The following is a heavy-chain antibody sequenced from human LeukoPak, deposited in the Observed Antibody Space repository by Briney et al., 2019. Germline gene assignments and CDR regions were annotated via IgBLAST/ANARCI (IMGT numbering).Heavy chain of an antibody. CDR2: ICPGGQTT. D-gene: IGHD6-19*01. V-gene: IGHV3-11*01. Sequence: GGSLRLSCAASGFTFSDYHMNWIRQAPGKGLEWISYICPGGQTTYFADSVKGRVTLSRDNAKNSLSPQMNSLTADDTAVYFCAVGRDIRVAGPGGYFDYWGQGTLVAVSS. CDR1: GFTFSDYH. CDR3: AVGRDIRVAGPGGYFDY. J-gene: IGHJ4*02.